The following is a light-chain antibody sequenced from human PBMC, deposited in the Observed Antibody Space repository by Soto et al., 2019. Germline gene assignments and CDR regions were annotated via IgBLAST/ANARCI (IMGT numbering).Light chain of an antibody. CDR1: QSVSSNY. Sequence: EIVLTQSPGTLSVSPGESATLACRASQSVSSNYLAWYQQKPGQPPRLLIYGASSRATGIPDRFSGSGSGADFTLTILRLEPEDFAVYYCQQYSRLPRTFGQGTGVDIK. J-gene: IGKJ1*01. CDR3: QQYSRLPRT. V-gene: IGKV3-20*01. CDR2: GAS.